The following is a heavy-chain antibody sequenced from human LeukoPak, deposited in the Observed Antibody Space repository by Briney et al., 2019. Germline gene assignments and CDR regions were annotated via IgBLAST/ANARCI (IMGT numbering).Heavy chain of an antibody. CDR2: ISSSGSTI. J-gene: IGHJ4*02. D-gene: IGHD3-22*01. Sequence: GGSLRLSCAASGFTFSDYYMSWIRQAPGKGLEWVSYISSSGSTIYYADSVKGRFTISRDNSKNTLYLQMNSLRAEDTAVYYCAKDGIFFHYYDSSGYSHLDSRGQGTLVTVSS. CDR1: GFTFSDYY. V-gene: IGHV3-11*04. CDR3: AKDGIFFHYYDSSGYSHLDS.